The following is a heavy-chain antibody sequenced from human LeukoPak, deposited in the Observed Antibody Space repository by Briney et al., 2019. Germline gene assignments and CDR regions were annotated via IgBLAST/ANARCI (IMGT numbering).Heavy chain of an antibody. CDR2: ISAYNGNT. CDR3: ARVPLSDASGHYYPH. V-gene: IGHV1-18*01. CDR1: GYTFTSYG. J-gene: IGHJ1*01. Sequence: ASVKVSCKASGYTFTSYGISWVRQAPGQGLEWMGWISAYNGNTNYAQKLQGRVTMTTDTSTRTAYMELRSLRSDDTAVYYCARVPLSDASGHYYPHWGQGTLVTVSS. D-gene: IGHD1-26*01.